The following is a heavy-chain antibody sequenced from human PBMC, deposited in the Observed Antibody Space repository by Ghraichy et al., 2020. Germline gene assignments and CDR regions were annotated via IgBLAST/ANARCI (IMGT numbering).Heavy chain of an antibody. V-gene: IGHV3-30-3*01. CDR2: ISSDGSNK. CDR1: GFTFSGYA. CDR3: ARAKGWWARSGIDYFEL. J-gene: IGHJ4*02. Sequence: GESLNISCAASGFTFSGYAMHWVRQAPGKGLEWVAVISSDGSNKNADSVKGRFTISRDNSKNTLYLQRNSLRAEDTAVYYCARAKGWWARSGIDYFELWGQGTLVTVSS. D-gene: IGHD3-10*01.